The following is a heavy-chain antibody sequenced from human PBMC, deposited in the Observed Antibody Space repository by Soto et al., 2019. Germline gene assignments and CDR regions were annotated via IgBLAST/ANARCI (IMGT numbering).Heavy chain of an antibody. Sequence: ASVKVSCKASGYTFTRSGISWVRQAPGQGIEWMGWISTYNGDTNSAQKFQGRVTMTADTSTGTVYMELMSLKSDDTAVYYCARQGSWPYYYYGLDVWGQGTTVTVSS. CDR3: ARQGSWPYYYYGLDV. D-gene: IGHD1-26*01. J-gene: IGHJ6*02. CDR1: GYTFTRSG. V-gene: IGHV1-18*01. CDR2: ISTYNGDT.